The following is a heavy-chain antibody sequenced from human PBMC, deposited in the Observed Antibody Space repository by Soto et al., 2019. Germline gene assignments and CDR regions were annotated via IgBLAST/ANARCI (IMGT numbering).Heavy chain of an antibody. CDR2: INTDGSST. D-gene: IGHD5-18*01. J-gene: IGHJ4*02. CDR3: ARGGAYIYGPRGSRVAAF. Sequence: EVQLVESGGGLVQPGESLRRSCAASGFTFNDYWMHWVRQVPEKGLVWVSRINTDGSSTSYADSVKGRFTISRDNAKYSLSMQMSSLRVVGTAMYECARGGAYIYGPRGSRVAAFWCQGTLVTVSS. V-gene: IGHV3-74*01. CDR1: GFTFNDYW.